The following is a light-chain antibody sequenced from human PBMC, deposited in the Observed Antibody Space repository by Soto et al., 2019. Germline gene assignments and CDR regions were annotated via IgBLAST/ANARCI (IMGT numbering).Light chain of an antibody. CDR1: SSDVGSYNL. Sequence: QSALTQPASVSGSPGQSITISCSGTSSDVGSYNLVSWYQQHPGKAPKSMIYEGSKRPSGISNRFSGSKSGNTASLTISGLQAEDEADYYCCSYAGRSTLVFGGGTKVTVL. CDR2: EGS. CDR3: CSYAGRSTLV. V-gene: IGLV2-23*01. J-gene: IGLJ3*02.